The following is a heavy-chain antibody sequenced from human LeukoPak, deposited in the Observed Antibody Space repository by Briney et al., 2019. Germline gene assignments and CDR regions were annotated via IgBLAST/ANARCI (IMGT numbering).Heavy chain of an antibody. J-gene: IGHJ6*02. V-gene: IGHV1-69*02. CDR1: GGTFSSYT. CDR2: IIPILGIA. CDR3: ANGHPPPYYGMDV. Sequence: SVKVSCMASGGTFSSYTISWVRQAPGQGLEWMGRIIPILGIANYAQKFQGRVTITADKSTSTAYMEPSSLRSEDTAVFYCANGHPPPYYGMDVWGQGTPVTVSS.